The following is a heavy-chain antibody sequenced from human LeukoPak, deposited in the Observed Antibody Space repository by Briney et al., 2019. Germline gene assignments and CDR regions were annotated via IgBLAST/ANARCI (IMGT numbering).Heavy chain of an antibody. CDR1: GFTFSSYG. D-gene: IGHD6-13*01. J-gene: IGHJ4*02. CDR2: IWSDGRNK. Sequence: GGSLRLSCAASGFTFSSYGMHWVRQTPGKGLEWVAVIWSDGRNKFYADSVKGRFTISREDSKNTLSLRMNSLRAEDTAVYYCAAGTLGGYFDYWGQGTLVTVSS. CDR3: AAGTLGGYFDY. V-gene: IGHV3-33*01.